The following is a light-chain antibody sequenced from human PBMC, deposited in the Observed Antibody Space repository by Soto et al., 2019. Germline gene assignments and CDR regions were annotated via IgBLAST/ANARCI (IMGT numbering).Light chain of an antibody. Sequence: DFQMTQSPSSLSASVGDRVTITCRASQSISSYLNWYQQKPGKAPKLLIYAASSLQSGVPSRFSCSGSGTDFTLTISSLQPEDFATYYCQQSYSTLLTFGGGTKVEIK. J-gene: IGKJ4*01. CDR3: QQSYSTLLT. V-gene: IGKV1-39*01. CDR2: AAS. CDR1: QSISSY.